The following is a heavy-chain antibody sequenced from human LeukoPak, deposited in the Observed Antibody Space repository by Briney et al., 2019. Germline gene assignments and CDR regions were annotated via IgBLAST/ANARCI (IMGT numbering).Heavy chain of an antibody. CDR3: AKDWGTYYYGSGSQFLDY. CDR1: GFTFSRYG. J-gene: IGHJ4*02. V-gene: IGHV3-30*02. Sequence: GGSLRLSCAASGFTFSRYGMHWVRQAPGKGLEWVAFIRYDGSNKYYADSVKGRFAISRDNSKNTLYMEMNSLRAEDTAVYYCAKDWGTYYYGSGSQFLDYWGQGTLVTVSS. D-gene: IGHD3-10*01. CDR2: IRYDGSNK.